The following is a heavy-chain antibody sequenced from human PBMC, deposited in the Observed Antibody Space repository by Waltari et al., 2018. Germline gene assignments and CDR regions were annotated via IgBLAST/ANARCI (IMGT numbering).Heavy chain of an antibody. Sequence: QVQLVQSGAEVKKAGSSVKVSCKASGGTFSSYAISWVRQAPGQGLEWMGGIIPIFGTANYAQKFQGRVTITADESTSTAYMELSSLRSEDTAVYYCARGYYDSSGYAFDIWGQGTMVTVSS. CDR2: IIPIFGTA. J-gene: IGHJ3*02. CDR1: GGTFSSYA. V-gene: IGHV1-69*01. CDR3: ARGYYDSSGYAFDI. D-gene: IGHD3-22*01.